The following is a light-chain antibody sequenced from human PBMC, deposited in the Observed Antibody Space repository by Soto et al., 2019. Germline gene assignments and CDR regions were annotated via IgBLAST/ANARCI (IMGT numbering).Light chain of an antibody. V-gene: IGLV2-8*01. CDR3: SSYAGSNNLL. CDR1: SSDVGTYDF. Sequence: QSALTQPRSVSGSPGQSVTISCTGTSSDVGTYDFVSWYQQHPGKAPRLMIFDVSERPSGVPDRFSGSTSGNTASLTVSGLQAEDEADYYCSSYAGSNNLLFGGGTKVTVL. CDR2: DVS. J-gene: IGLJ2*01.